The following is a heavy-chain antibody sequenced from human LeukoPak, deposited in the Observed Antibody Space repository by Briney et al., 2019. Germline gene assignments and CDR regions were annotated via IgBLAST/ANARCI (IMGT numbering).Heavy chain of an antibody. CDR2: IRYDGTNK. V-gene: IGHV3-30*02. Sequence: GGSLRLSCAASGFTFSSYGMHWVRQAPGKGLEWVAFIRYDGTNKYYTDSVQGRFIISRDNSENTVYLQMNSLRGEDTAVYYCATYDFWSGYYDAFDIWGQGTMVTVSS. D-gene: IGHD3-3*01. CDR3: ATYDFWSGYYDAFDI. J-gene: IGHJ3*02. CDR1: GFTFSSYG.